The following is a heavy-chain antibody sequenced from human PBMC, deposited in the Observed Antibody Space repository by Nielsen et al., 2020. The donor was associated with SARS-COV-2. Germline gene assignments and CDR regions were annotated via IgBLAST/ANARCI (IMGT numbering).Heavy chain of an antibody. CDR2: INHSGST. Sequence: SETLSLTCAVYGGSFSGYYWSWVRQPPGKGLEWIGEINHSGSTNYNPSFKSRVTISVDTSKNQFSLKLSSVTAADTAVYYCARGFQVSSITMIVVVITTGWFDPWGQGTLVTVSS. V-gene: IGHV4-34*01. J-gene: IGHJ5*02. D-gene: IGHD3-22*01. CDR1: GGSFSGYY. CDR3: ARGFQVSSITMIVVVITTGWFDP.